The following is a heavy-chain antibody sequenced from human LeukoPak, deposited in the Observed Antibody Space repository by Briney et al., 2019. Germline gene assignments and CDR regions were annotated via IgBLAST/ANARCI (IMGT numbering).Heavy chain of an antibody. Sequence: GGSLRLSCAASGFTFSDNYMSWIRQAPGKGLEWVSYISSSGSIYYADSVKGRFTISRDNAKNSLYLQMNSLRAEDTAVYYCARVEASGYDYGAFDYWGQGTLVTVSS. CDR3: ARVEASGYDYGAFDY. CDR2: ISSSGSI. V-gene: IGHV3-11*04. CDR1: GFTFSDNY. D-gene: IGHD5-12*01. J-gene: IGHJ4*02.